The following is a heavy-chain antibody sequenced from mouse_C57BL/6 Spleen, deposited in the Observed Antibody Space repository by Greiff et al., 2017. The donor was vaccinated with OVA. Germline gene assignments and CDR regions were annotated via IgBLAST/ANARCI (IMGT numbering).Heavy chain of an antibody. CDR1: GYAFTNYL. CDR3: ARWDYYGSSVDY. J-gene: IGHJ2*01. D-gene: IGHD1-1*01. CDR2: INPGSGGT. V-gene: IGHV1-54*01. Sequence: VQLQQSGAELVRPGTSVKVSCKASGYAFTNYLIEWVKQRPGQGLEWIGVINPGSGGTNYNEKFKGKATLTADKSSSTAYMQLSSLTSEDSAVYFCARWDYYGSSVDYWGQGTTLTVSS.